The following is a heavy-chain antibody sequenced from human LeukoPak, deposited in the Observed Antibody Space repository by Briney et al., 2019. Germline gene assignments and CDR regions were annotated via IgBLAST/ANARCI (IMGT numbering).Heavy chain of an antibody. CDR1: GGSISSYY. J-gene: IGHJ4*02. V-gene: IGHV4-59*08. CDR3: AKHYMGSYYNRGLDY. D-gene: IGHD3-10*01. CDR2: IYYSGST. Sequence: SETLSLTCTVSGGSISSYYWSWIRQPPGKGLEWIGYIYYSGSTNYNPSLKSRVTISVDTSKNQFSLKLSSVTAADTAVYYCAKHYMGSYYNRGLDYWGQGTLVTVSS.